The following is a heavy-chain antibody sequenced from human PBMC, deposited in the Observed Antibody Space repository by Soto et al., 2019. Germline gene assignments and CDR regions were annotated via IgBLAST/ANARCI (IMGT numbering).Heavy chain of an antibody. D-gene: IGHD3-10*01. CDR1: GGSISSGGYY. V-gene: IGHV4-31*03. Sequence: QVQLQESGPGLVKPSQTLSLTCTVSGGSISSGGYYWSWIRQHPGKGLEWIGYIYYSGSTYYNPSLKSRITIAVDTSKNQFSLKLSSVTAADTAVYYCARESGILLWFGEGVDGMDVWGQGTTVTVSS. CDR3: ARESGILLWFGEGVDGMDV. J-gene: IGHJ6*02. CDR2: IYYSGST.